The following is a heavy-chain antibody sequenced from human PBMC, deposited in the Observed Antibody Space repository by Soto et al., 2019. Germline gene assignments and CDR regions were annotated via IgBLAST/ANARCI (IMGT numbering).Heavy chain of an antibody. Sequence: QVQLVESGGGVVQPGRSLRLSCAASGFTFSSYGMHWVRQAPGKGLEWVALISYDGSNKYYADSVKGRFTISRDNSKNTLYLKMNSLRAEDTAVYYCAKTAGDYPLYWYFDLWGRGTLVTVSS. D-gene: IGHD4-17*01. V-gene: IGHV3-30*18. J-gene: IGHJ2*01. CDR3: AKTAGDYPLYWYFDL. CDR2: ISYDGSNK. CDR1: GFTFSSYG.